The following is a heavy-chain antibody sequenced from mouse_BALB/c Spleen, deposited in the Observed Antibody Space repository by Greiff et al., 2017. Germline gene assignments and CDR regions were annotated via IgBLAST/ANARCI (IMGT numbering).Heavy chain of an antibody. CDR1: GFTFSSFG. CDR2: ISSGCSTI. D-gene: IGHD1-1*01. V-gene: IGHV5-17*02. CDR3: ARYGDYGSSYGFDY. J-gene: IGHJ2*01. Sequence: EVKLMESGGGLVQPGGSRKLSCAASGFTFSSFGMHWVRQAPEKGLEWVAYISSGCSTIYYADTVKGRFTISRDNPKNTLFLQMTSLRSEDTAMYYCARYGDYGSSYGFDYWGQGTTLTVSS.